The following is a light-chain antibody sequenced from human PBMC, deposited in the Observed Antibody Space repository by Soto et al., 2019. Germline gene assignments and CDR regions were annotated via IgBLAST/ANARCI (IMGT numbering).Light chain of an antibody. V-gene: IGKV1-27*01. Sequence: DIQMTQSPSSLSASVGDRVTITCRASQGISNYIAWYQQKPGKAPKLLIYAASTLQSGVPSRFSGCGAGTAVTLTINSLQPEDVATYSGQKYSSVPLFGPGTKVDIK. J-gene: IGKJ3*01. CDR3: QKYSSVPL. CDR2: AAS. CDR1: QGISNY.